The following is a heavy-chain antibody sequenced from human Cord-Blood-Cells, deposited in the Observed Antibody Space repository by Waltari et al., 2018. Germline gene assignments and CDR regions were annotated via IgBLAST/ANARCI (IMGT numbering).Heavy chain of an antibody. D-gene: IGHD6-13*01. Sequence: QVQLVESGGGVVQPGRSLRLSCAASGFTFSSYAMHWVRQAPGKGLEWVAVRSHDGSNKYYADSVKGRFTISRDNSKNTLYLQMNSLRAEDTAVYYCASMAAAGIGWGQGTLVTVSS. V-gene: IGHV3-30-3*01. J-gene: IGHJ4*02. CDR1: GFTFSSYA. CDR2: RSHDGSNK. CDR3: ASMAAAGIG.